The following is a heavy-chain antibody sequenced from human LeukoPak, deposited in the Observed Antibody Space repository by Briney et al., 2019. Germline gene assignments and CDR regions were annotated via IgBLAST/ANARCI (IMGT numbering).Heavy chain of an antibody. Sequence: SETLSLTCTVSGGSISSYSGSWIRQPPGKGLEWIGYIYYSGSNNYNPSLESRVTISVDTSKNQFSLKLSSVTAADTAVYYCARASTPDRRLDHWGQGTLVTVSS. CDR2: IYYSGSN. D-gene: IGHD5/OR15-5a*01. CDR3: ARASTPDRRLDH. J-gene: IGHJ5*02. V-gene: IGHV4-59*08. CDR1: GGSISSYS.